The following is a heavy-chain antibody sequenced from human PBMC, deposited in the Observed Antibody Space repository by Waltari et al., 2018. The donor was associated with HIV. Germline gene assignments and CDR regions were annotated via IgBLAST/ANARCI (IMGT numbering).Heavy chain of an antibody. D-gene: IGHD3-3*01. CDR2: ISAYNGNT. Sequence: QVQLVQSGAEVKKPGASVKVSCTASAYTFTSYGISWVRQAPGQGLEWMGWISAYNGNTNYAQKLQGRVTMTTDTSTSTAYMELRSLRSDDTAVYYCARDWGLITIFGVVTDYWGQGTLVTVSS. J-gene: IGHJ4*02. V-gene: IGHV1-18*01. CDR3: ARDWGLITIFGVVTDY. CDR1: AYTFTSYG.